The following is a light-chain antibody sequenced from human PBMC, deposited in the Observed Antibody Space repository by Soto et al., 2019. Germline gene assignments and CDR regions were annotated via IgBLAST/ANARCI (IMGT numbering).Light chain of an antibody. Sequence: DIKMTQSPSTLSASVGDRVTITCRASQSISSWLAWYQQRPGKAPKLLIHKASNLESGAPSRFSGSGSGTEFTLTISSLHPDDSTTYYCQQYNRYSTLGQGTKVDIK. V-gene: IGKV1-5*03. J-gene: IGKJ1*01. CDR1: QSISSW. CDR3: QQYNRYST. CDR2: KAS.